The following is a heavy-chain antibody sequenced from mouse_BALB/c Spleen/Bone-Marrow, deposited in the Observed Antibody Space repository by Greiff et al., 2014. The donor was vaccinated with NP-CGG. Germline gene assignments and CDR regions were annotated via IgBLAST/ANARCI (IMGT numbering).Heavy chain of an antibody. CDR2: INPDSSTI. J-gene: IGHJ4*01. CDR3: ARLGNYGAMDY. V-gene: IGHV4-1*02. D-gene: IGHD2-1*01. CDR1: GFDFSRYW. Sequence: EVMLVESGGGLVQPGGSLKLSCAASGFDFSRYWMSWVRQAQGKGLEWIGEINPDSSTINYTPFLKDKFIISRDNAKNTLYLQMSKVRSEDTALYYCARLGNYGAMDYWGQGTSVTVSS.